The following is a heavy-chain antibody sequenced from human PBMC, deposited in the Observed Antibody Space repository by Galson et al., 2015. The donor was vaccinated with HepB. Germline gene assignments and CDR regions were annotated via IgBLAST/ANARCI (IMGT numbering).Heavy chain of an antibody. J-gene: IGHJ6*02. CDR1: GFTVSSNY. CDR2: IYSGSST. Sequence: SLRLSCAASGFTVSSNYMSWVRQAPGKGLEWVSVIYSGSSTYYADSVKGRFTISRDNSKNTLYLQMNSLRAEDTAVYYCARDSMVRGVITPYYYYGVDVWGQGTTVTVSS. V-gene: IGHV3-53*01. CDR3: ARDSMVRGVITPYYYYGVDV. D-gene: IGHD3-10*01.